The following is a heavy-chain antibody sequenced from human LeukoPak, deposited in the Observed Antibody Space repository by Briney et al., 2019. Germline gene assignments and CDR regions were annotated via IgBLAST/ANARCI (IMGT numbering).Heavy chain of an antibody. J-gene: IGHJ3*02. V-gene: IGHV4-39*01. D-gene: IGHD2-2*01. Sequence: SETLSLTCTVSGGSISSSSYYWGWIRQPPGKGLEWIGSIYYSGSTYYNPSLKSRVTISVDTSKNQFSLKLSSVTAADTAVYYCARTREEPAVEPNDAFDIWGQGTMVTVSS. CDR3: ARTREEPAVEPNDAFDI. CDR1: GGSISSSSYY. CDR2: IYYSGST.